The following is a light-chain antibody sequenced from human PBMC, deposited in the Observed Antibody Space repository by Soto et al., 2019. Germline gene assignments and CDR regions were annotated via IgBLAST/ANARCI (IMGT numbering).Light chain of an antibody. Sequence: QSALTQPASVSGSPGQSITISCTGTSSDVGTYNYVSWYQHRPGKAPKLMIYDVSYRPSGVSNRFSGSKSANTASLTISVLQAEDEADYYCSSYTTSNTQVFGGGTKLTVL. V-gene: IGLV2-14*01. CDR3: SSYTTSNTQV. CDR1: SSDVGTYNY. CDR2: DVS. J-gene: IGLJ3*02.